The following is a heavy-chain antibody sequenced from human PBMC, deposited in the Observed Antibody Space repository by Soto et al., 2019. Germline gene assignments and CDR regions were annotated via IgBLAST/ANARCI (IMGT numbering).Heavy chain of an antibody. CDR1: GFSLTTSGVG. J-gene: IGHJ4*02. CDR3: AHRVLRTVFGLVTTTAIYFDF. Sequence: ITLNESGPTVVRPTETLTLTCRFSGFSLTTSGVGVGWIRQSPGKAPGWLARIYWDDDKRYSASLKSRLTITKDTSKNQVVLTVSDLDPTDTATYYCAHRVLRTVFGLVTTTAIYFDFWGQGTPVAVSS. V-gene: IGHV2-5*02. D-gene: IGHD3-3*01. CDR2: IYWDDDK.